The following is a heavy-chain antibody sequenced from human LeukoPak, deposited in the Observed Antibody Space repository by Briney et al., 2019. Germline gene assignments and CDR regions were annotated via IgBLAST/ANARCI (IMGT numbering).Heavy chain of an antibody. Sequence: PSETLSLTCTVSGGSMNTHYWSWIRQPAGQGLEFIGRISASGSPNYNPSLGSRVTMSVDTSRSQFSLRLTSVTAADTAVYYCARGRGVGGYCSSTSCYNTYSSSRGFDYWGQGTLVTVSS. CDR1: GGSMNTHY. J-gene: IGHJ4*02. CDR3: ARGRGVGGYCSSTSCYNTYSSSRGFDY. D-gene: IGHD2-2*01. CDR2: ISASGSP. V-gene: IGHV4-4*07.